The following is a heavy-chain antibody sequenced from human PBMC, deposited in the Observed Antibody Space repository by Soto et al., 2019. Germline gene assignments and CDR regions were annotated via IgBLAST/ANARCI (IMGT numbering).Heavy chain of an antibody. D-gene: IGHD6-13*01. V-gene: IGHV1-3*01. CDR2: INAGNSNT. CDR1: GYTFTSYA. Sequence: ASVKVSCKASGYTFTSYAMHWVRQAPGQRLEWMGWINAGNSNTKYSQKFQGRVTITRDTSASTAYMELSSLRSEDTAVYYCARVWFGIAAAGAFDIWGQGTMVTVSS. CDR3: ARVWFGIAAAGAFDI. J-gene: IGHJ3*02.